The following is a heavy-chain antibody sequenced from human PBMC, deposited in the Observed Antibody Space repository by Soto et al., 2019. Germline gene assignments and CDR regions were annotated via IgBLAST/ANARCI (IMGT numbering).Heavy chain of an antibody. CDR3: ARSRGTGTYRHDFQP. D-gene: IGHD1-26*01. CDR2: IYYSGST. J-gene: IGHJ1*01. Sequence: QVQLQESGPGLVKPSQTLSLTCTASGGSISSGGYYWSWMRQHPGKGLEWIGYIYYSGSTYYNPSLKSRVTISVDTSNNQFSLKLSSVTAADTAVYYCARSRGTGTYRHDFQPWGQGTLVTVSS. CDR1: GGSISSGGYY. V-gene: IGHV4-31*03.